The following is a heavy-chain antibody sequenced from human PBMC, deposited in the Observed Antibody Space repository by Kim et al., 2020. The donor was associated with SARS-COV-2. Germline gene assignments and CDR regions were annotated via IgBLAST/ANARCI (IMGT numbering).Heavy chain of an antibody. V-gene: IGHV4-59*01. CDR3: ARARGFGERGCWFDP. D-gene: IGHD3-10*01. Sequence: PSRKSRVTISVDTSKNQFSLNLSSVTAADTAVYYWARARGFGERGCWFDPWGQGTLVTVSS. J-gene: IGHJ5*02.